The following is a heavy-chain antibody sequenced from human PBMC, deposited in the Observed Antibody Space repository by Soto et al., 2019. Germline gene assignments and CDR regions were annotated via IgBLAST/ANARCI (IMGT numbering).Heavy chain of an antibody. CDR3: AREGVGAPYYFDY. Sequence: PSETLSLTCTVSGASISSYYWSWIPQHQGKGLEWIVYIYYSGSTHGNPSLKSRATISVDTSKNQFSLKLSSVTAADTAVYYCAREGVGAPYYFDYWGQGTLVTVSS. D-gene: IGHD1-26*01. CDR2: IYYSGST. V-gene: IGHV4-59*01. J-gene: IGHJ4*02. CDR1: GASISSYY.